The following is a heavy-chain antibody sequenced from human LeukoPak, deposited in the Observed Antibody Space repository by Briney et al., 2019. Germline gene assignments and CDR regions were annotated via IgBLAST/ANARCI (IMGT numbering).Heavy chain of an antibody. J-gene: IGHJ4*02. CDR1: GGTFSSYA. Sequence: GASVKVSCKASGGTFSSYAISWVRRAPGQGLEWMGGIIPIFGTANYAQKFQGRVTITADKSTSTAYMELSSLRSEDTAVYYCASQYTTVLGYSYGYEDYWGQGTLVTVSS. V-gene: IGHV1-69*06. CDR3: ASQYTTVLGYSYGYEDY. D-gene: IGHD5-18*01. CDR2: IIPIFGTA.